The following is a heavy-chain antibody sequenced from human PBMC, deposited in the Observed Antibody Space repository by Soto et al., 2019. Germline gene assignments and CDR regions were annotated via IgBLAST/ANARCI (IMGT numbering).Heavy chain of an antibody. CDR1: GGSISSYY. CDR3: ARDPWRVGQLGTYYYYYMDV. J-gene: IGHJ6*03. Sequence: SETLSLTCTVSGGSISSYYWSWIRQPPGKGLEWIGYIYYSGSTNYNPSLKSRVTISVDTSKNQFSLKLSSVTAADTAVYYCARDPWRVGQLGTYYYYYMDVWGKGTTVTVSS. CDR2: IYYSGST. V-gene: IGHV4-59*01. D-gene: IGHD6-6*01.